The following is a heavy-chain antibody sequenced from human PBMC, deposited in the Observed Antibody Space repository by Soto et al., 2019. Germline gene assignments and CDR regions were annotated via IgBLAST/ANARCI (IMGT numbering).Heavy chain of an antibody. CDR3: AKGMVEDYYDSSGYYGFDY. CDR2: ISGSGGST. Sequence: WGSLRISCATSGFTFSIYAMSWVRQAPGKGLEWVSAISGSGGSTYYADSVKGRFTISRDNSKNTLYLQMNSLRAEDTAVYYCAKGMVEDYYDSSGYYGFDYWGQGTLVTVSS. V-gene: IGHV3-23*01. D-gene: IGHD3-22*01. CDR1: GFTFSIYA. J-gene: IGHJ4*02.